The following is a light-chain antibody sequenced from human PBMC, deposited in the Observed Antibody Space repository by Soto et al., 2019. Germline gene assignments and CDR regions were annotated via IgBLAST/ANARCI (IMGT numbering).Light chain of an antibody. J-gene: IGLJ1*01. Sequence: QSVLTQHASVSGSPGQSITISFTGTSNDVGSYNYVSCYQQHPGKAPKLMIYEVSNRPSGVSRRFSGSKSGNTASLTISGLQAEDEADYYCSSYTSSSTLFGTGTKVTVL. CDR2: EVS. V-gene: IGLV2-14*01. CDR1: SNDVGSYNY. CDR3: SSYTSSSTL.